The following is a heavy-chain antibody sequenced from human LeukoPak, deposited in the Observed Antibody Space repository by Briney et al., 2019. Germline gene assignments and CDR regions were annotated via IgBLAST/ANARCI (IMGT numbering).Heavy chain of an antibody. CDR1: GFTFSSYA. Sequence: PGGSLRLSCAASGFTFSSYAMSWVRQAPGKGLEWVAVIWYDGSNKYYADSVKGRFTISRDNSKNTLYLQMNSLRAEDTAVYYCARDHADYGSGSYYLDYWGQGTLVTVSS. J-gene: IGHJ4*02. CDR2: IWYDGSNK. V-gene: IGHV3-33*08. D-gene: IGHD3-10*01. CDR3: ARDHADYGSGSYYLDY.